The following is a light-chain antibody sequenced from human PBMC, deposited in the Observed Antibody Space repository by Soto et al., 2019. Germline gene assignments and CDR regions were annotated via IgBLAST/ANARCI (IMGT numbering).Light chain of an antibody. CDR2: KAS. CDR1: QTISSW. J-gene: IGKJ1*01. CDR3: QHYNSYSDA. Sequence: IQMTHSTSTLSGSVGDRVTITCRASQTISSWLAWYQQKPGKAPKLLIYKASTLKSGVPSRFSGSGSGTEFTLTISSLQPDDFATYYCQHYNSYSDAFGQGTKLDIK. V-gene: IGKV1-5*03.